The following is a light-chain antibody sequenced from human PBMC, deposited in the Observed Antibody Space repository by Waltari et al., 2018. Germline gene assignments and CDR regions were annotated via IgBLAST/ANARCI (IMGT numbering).Light chain of an antibody. J-gene: IGLJ3*02. CDR3: CSYAGYYTV. V-gene: IGLV2-11*01. CDR1: SRDGGRYNF. Sequence: QSALTQPRSVSGSPGQSVPIPYTGTSRDGGRYNFFSWYQQYPGKAPQLMIYDVNKRPSGVPDRFSGSNSGNTASLIISGLQTEDEADYYCCSYAGYYTVFGGGTKLTVL. CDR2: DVN.